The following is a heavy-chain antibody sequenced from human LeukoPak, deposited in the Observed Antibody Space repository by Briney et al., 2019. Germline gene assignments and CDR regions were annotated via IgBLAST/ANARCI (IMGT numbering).Heavy chain of an antibody. CDR1: GYTFTGYY. D-gene: IGHD3-10*01. CDR2: INPNSGGT. CDR3: ARVSVYGSGSYHIDY. V-gene: IGHV1-2*06. J-gene: IGHJ4*02. Sequence: ASVKVSCKASGYTFTGYYMHWVRQAPGQGLEWMGRINPNSGGTSYAQKFQGRVTMTRDTSISTAYMELSRLRSDDTAVYYCARVSVYGSGSYHIDYWGQGTLVTVSS.